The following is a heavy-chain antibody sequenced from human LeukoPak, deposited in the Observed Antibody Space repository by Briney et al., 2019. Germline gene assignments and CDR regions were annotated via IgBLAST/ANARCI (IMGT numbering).Heavy chain of an antibody. J-gene: IGHJ4*02. D-gene: IGHD5-12*01. CDR2: INQGGGVK. V-gene: IGHV3-7*02. Sequence: GGSLRLSCAASGFSSRDFWMTWVRQAPGKGLEWVANINQGGGVKYYVDSVKGRFTISRDDTESSLYVQMNSLRDEDTAVYYCARFGYSGWNLENWGQGTLVTVSS. CDR3: ARFGYSGWNLEN. CDR1: GFSSRDFW.